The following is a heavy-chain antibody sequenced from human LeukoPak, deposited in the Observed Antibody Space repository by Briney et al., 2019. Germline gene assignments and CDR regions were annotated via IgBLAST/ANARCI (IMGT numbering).Heavy chain of an antibody. J-gene: IGHJ6*02. CDR2: FDPDDGET. Sequence: ASVKVSCKVSGYTLTDLSMHWVRQAPGKGLEWMGGFDPDDGETIYAQKFQGRVTMTEDTSTDTAYMELSSLRSEDTAVYYWAKTSYSGYHLFYYGMDVWGQGTTVTVSS. CDR1: GYTLTDLS. V-gene: IGHV1-24*01. D-gene: IGHD5-12*01. CDR3: AKTSYSGYHLFYYGMDV.